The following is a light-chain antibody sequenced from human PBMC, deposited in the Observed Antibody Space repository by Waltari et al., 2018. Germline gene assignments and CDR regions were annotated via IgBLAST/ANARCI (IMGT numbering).Light chain of an antibody. CDR2: GAS. CDR1: QSFSSN. J-gene: IGKJ1*01. Sequence: EIVMTQSPATLSVSPGEGATLSCRASQSFSSNLAWYQQKPGQAPRLIIYGASTRATGIPATFSGSGSGTEFTLTINSLQSEDFAVYYCQQYNNWWTFGQGTKVEIK. V-gene: IGKV3-15*01. CDR3: QQYNNWWT.